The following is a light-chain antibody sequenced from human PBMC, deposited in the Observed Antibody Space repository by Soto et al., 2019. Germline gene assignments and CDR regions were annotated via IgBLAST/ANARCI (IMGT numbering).Light chain of an antibody. Sequence: DIQMTQSPSPVSASVGDRVTITCRASQDISSWLAWYQQKPGKAPKLLIYGAYNLQNGVPSRFSGSGSGTYFTLTISSLQPEDFATYYCQQANSFPVTFGGGTKVEIK. CDR1: QDISSW. J-gene: IGKJ4*01. CDR3: QQANSFPVT. V-gene: IGKV1-12*01. CDR2: GAY.